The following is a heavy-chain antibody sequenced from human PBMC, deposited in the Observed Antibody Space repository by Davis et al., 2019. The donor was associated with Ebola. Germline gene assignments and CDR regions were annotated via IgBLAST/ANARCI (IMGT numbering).Heavy chain of an antibody. CDR1: GFTFSSYA. V-gene: IGHV3-73*01. D-gene: IGHD4-17*01. J-gene: IGHJ4*02. CDR3: TATVTTSDY. Sequence: GGSLRLSCAASGFTFSSYAMSWVRQASGKGLEWVGRIRSKANSYAIAYAASVKGRFTISRDDSKNTAYLQMNSLKTEDTAVYYCTATVTTSDYWGQGTLVTVSS. CDR2: IRSKANSYAI.